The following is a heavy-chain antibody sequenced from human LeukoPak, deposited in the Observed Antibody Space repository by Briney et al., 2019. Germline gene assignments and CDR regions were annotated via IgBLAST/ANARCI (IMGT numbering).Heavy chain of an antibody. V-gene: IGHV1-58*02. CDR2: IVVGSGNT. CDR1: GFTFTSSA. J-gene: IGHJ4*02. D-gene: IGHD6-19*01. Sequence: SVKVSCKASGFTFTSSAMQWVRQARGQRLEWIGWIVVGSGNTNYAQKFQERVTITRDMSTSTAYMELSSLRSEDTAVYYCAAGIAEAGTGSRGDYWGQGTLVTVSS. CDR3: AAGIAEAGTGSRGDY.